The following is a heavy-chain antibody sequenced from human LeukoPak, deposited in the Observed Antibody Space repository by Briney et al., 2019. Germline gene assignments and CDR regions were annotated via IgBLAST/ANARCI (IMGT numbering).Heavy chain of an antibody. D-gene: IGHD2-21*02. CDR1: GGSFSGYY. CDR3: AGIPPPEVVTSWWALIKRPSYYYYGMDV. Sequence: SETLSLTCAVYGGSFSGYYWSWIRQPPGKGLEWIGEINHSGSTNYNPSLKSRVTISVDTSKNQFSLKLSSVTAADTAVYYCAGIPPPEVVTSWWALIKRPSYYYYGMDVWGQGTTVTVSS. J-gene: IGHJ6*02. V-gene: IGHV4-34*01. CDR2: INHSGST.